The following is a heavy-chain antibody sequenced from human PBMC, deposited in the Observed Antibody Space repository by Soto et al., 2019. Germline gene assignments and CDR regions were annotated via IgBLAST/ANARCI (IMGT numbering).Heavy chain of an antibody. CDR3: AMGVPVVAIVRSGFDS. CDR2: MYSCGTAT. J-gene: IGHJ4*02. CDR1: GFTGSNNY. D-gene: IGHD2-15*01. V-gene: IGHV3-53*01. Sequence: VQLVESGGGLIQPGGSLRLSCAASGFTGSNNYMTWVRQAPGQGLEWVSVMYSCGTATSYADSVKGRFTVSRDNSKKMVSIQWESLKAHAAALYYCAMGVPVVAIVRSGFDSLGQGTLVTVSS.